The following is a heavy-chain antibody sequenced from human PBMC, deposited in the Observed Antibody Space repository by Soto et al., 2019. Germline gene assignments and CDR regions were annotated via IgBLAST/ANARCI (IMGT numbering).Heavy chain of an antibody. CDR1: GGSISSGGYY. J-gene: IGHJ4*02. CDR3: ATYGSGTYKPTTFDY. Sequence: QVQLQESGPGLVKPSQTLSLTCTVSGGSISSGGYYWSWIRQHPGKGLEWIGYIFYSRSTYYNPSLKSRVTISVDTSKNQFSLKLSSVTAADTAVYYCATYGSGTYKPTTFDYWGQGTLVTVSS. D-gene: IGHD3-10*01. CDR2: IFYSRST. V-gene: IGHV4-31*03.